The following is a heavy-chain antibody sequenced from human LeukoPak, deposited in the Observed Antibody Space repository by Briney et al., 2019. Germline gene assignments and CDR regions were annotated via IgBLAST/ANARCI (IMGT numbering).Heavy chain of an antibody. J-gene: IGHJ4*02. D-gene: IGHD3-10*01. Sequence: SETLSLTCTVSGGPIGSFYWTWIRQPPGKGLEWIGWHYFGGTTKYNPSLKSRVTISVDTSKNQFSLKLRSVTAADTAVYYCARAPFSRGFGEYYFDYWGQGTLVTVSS. V-gene: IGHV4-59*01. CDR3: ARAPFSRGFGEYYFDY. CDR2: HYFGGTT. CDR1: GGPIGSFY.